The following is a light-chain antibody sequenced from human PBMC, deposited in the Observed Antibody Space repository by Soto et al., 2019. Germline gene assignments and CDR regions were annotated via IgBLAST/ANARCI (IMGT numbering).Light chain of an antibody. Sequence: DIQMTQSPSSLSASVGDRVIITCRASQSISTYLNWYQQKPGKAPKVLIYAASSLQSGVPSRFSGSGSGADFTLTISSLQPEDFATYYCQQSYTIPLTFGGGTEVEI. V-gene: IGKV1-39*01. CDR3: QQSYTIPLT. CDR2: AAS. J-gene: IGKJ4*01. CDR1: QSISTY.